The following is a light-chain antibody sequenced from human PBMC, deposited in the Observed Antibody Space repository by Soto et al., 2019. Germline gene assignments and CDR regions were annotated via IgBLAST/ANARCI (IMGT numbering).Light chain of an antibody. V-gene: IGKV3-20*01. J-gene: IGKJ5*01. CDR2: GAS. Sequence: ELVLTQSPGTLSLSPGESSTLSCRASQSVSSRLAWYQQKPGQAPRLLISGASSRATGIPDRFSGSGSGTDFTLTISRLEPEDFALYYCQQYVTSAINCGQGTRREIK. CDR3: QQYVTSAIN. CDR1: QSVSSR.